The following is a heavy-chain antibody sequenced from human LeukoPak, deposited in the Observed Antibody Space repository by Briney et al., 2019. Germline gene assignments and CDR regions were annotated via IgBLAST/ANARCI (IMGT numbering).Heavy chain of an antibody. CDR3: ARGYCSGGSCYSKVLDV. CDR2: IKQDGSEK. D-gene: IGHD2-15*01. J-gene: IGHJ6*02. V-gene: IGHV3-7*05. CDR1: GFTFSYYY. Sequence: GGSLRLPCAASGFTFSYYYMSWVRQAPGKGLEWVANIKQDGSEKYYVGSVKGRFTISRDNAKNSLYLQMNSLRAEDTAVYYCARGYCSGGSCYSKVLDVWGQGTTVTVSS.